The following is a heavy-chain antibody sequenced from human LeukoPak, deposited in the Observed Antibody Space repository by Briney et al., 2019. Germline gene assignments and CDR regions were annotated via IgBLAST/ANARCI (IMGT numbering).Heavy chain of an antibody. V-gene: IGHV4-39*02. Sequence: SETLSLTCTVSGGSISSSSYYWGWIRQPPGTGLEWLGSIYYSGSTYYNPSLKSRVTISVDTSKNQFSLKLSSVTAADTAVYYCARDHLDTAMVRGVAALWVLDFIDYWGQGTLVTVSS. CDR3: ARDHLDTAMVRGVAALWVLDFIDY. D-gene: IGHD5-18*01. J-gene: IGHJ4*02. CDR1: GGSISSSSYY. CDR2: IYYSGST.